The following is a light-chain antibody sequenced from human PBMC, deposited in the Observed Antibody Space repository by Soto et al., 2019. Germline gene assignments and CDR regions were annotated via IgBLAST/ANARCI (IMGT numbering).Light chain of an antibody. V-gene: IGKV1-5*03. Sequence: DVQMTQSPSTLSAYVGDRVTITCRASQSISGWLAWYQQKPGKAPKLLIYRASSLGSGVPSRFSGGGSAADFTLSISSLQPDDFATYFCQQYNTYPYTFVQGTRLEIK. CDR1: QSISGW. CDR2: RAS. CDR3: QQYNTYPYT. J-gene: IGKJ2*01.